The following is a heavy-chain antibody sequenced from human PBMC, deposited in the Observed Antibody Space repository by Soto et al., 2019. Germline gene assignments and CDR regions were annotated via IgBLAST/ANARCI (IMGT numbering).Heavy chain of an antibody. CDR3: ARDRVSWYSRGPLDY. V-gene: IGHV3-33*01. J-gene: IGHJ4*02. CDR1: GFTFSSYG. Sequence: GGSLRLSCAASGFTFSSYGMHWVRQAPGKGLEWVAVIWYDGSNKYYADSVKGRFTISRDNSKNTLYLQMNSLRAEDTAVYYCARDRVSWYSRGPLDYWGQGTLVTVSS. CDR2: IWYDGSNK. D-gene: IGHD6-13*01.